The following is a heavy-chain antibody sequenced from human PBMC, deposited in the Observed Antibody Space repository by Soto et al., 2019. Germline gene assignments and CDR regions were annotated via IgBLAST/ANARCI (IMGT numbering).Heavy chain of an antibody. V-gene: IGHV1-69*13. Sequence: SVKVSCKASGGTFSSYSISWVRQAPGQGLEWMGGIIPIFGTANYAQKFQGRVTITADESTSTAYMELSSLRSEDTAVYYCARDGCSGGSCYRDHYYGMDVWGQGTTVTVSS. J-gene: IGHJ6*02. CDR3: ARDGCSGGSCYRDHYYGMDV. CDR2: IIPIFGTA. D-gene: IGHD2-15*01. CDR1: GGTFSSYS.